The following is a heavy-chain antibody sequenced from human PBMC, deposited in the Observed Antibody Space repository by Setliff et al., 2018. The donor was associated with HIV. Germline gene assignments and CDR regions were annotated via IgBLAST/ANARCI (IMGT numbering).Heavy chain of an antibody. J-gene: IGHJ4*02. V-gene: IGHV5-51*01. CDR1: GYTFPHSW. Sequence: GESLKISCKGSGYTFPHSWIGWVRQMPGKGLEWMGIIYLSDSDTRYSPSFQGQVTISADKSITTAYLQWSSPKASDTAMYYCTRRRRAPGTGDLEAYWGQGTLVTVSS. D-gene: IGHD3-9*01. CDR2: IYLSDSDT. CDR3: TRRRRAPGTGDLEAY.